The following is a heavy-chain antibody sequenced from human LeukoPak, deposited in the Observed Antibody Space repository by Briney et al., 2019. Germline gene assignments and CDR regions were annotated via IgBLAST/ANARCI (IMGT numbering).Heavy chain of an antibody. Sequence: ASVKVSCKASGYTFTSYAMNWVRQAPGQGLEWMGWINTNTGNPTYAQGFTGRFVFSLDTSVSTAYLQISSLKAEDTAVYYCARGIAVAGPGIYYMGVWGKGTTVTVSS. V-gene: IGHV7-4-1*02. CDR3: ARGIAVAGPGIYYMGV. CDR2: INTNTGNP. CDR1: GYTFTSYA. J-gene: IGHJ6*03. D-gene: IGHD6-19*01.